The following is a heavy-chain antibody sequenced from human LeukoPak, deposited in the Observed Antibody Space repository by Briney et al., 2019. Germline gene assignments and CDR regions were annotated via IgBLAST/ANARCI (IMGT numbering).Heavy chain of an antibody. CDR1: TGSFSGYY. V-gene: IGHV4-34*01. CDR2: INHSGST. Sequence: SETLSLTCAVYTGSFSGYYWSWIRQPPEKGLEWIGEINHSGSTNYNPSLQSRVTISRDMSKNQFSLRLRSVTAADAAVYYCARGPTHPDYYNRSGYYDAFDIWGQGTMVTVSS. CDR3: ARGPTHPDYYNRSGYYDAFDI. D-gene: IGHD3-22*01. J-gene: IGHJ3*02.